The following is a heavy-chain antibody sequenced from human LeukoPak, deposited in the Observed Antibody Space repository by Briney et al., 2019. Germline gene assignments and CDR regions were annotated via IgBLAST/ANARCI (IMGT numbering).Heavy chain of an antibody. Sequence: SETLSLTCTVSGGSISSYYWSWIRQPPGKGLEWIGYIYYSGSTNCNPSLKSRVTISVDTSKNQFSLKLSSVTAADTAVYYCARAGGYNQQFDYWGQGTLVTVSS. CDR3: ARAGGYNQQFDY. J-gene: IGHJ4*02. CDR2: IYYSGST. D-gene: IGHD5-24*01. V-gene: IGHV4-59*01. CDR1: GGSISSYY.